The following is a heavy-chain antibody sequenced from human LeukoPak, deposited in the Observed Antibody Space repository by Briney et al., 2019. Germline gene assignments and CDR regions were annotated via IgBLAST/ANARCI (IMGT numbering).Heavy chain of an antibody. J-gene: IGHJ1*01. CDR1: GYSFTSYW. CDR2: IYPGDSDT. Sequence: GESLKISCKGSGYSFTSYWIGWVRQMPGKGLEWMGMIYPGDSDTRYSPSFQGQVTISADKSISIAYLQWSSLKASDTAMYYCARFNRGIVRRYCSGGSCYSHAEYFQHWGQGTLVTVSS. CDR3: ARFNRGIVRRYCSGGSCYSHAEYFQH. D-gene: IGHD2-15*01. V-gene: IGHV5-51*01.